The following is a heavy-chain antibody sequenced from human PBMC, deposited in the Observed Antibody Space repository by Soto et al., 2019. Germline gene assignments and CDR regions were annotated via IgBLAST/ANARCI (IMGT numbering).Heavy chain of an antibody. V-gene: IGHV3-74*01. CDR1: GFTFSSNW. J-gene: IGHJ5*02. D-gene: IGHD3-16*01. Sequence: EVQLVESGGGLVQPGGSLRDSCAASGFTFSSNWMHRFRQAPGKGLVWVSRINSDGSSTNHADFVKGRFTISRDNAKNTLYLQMNSLSVEDTAVYYCSSGGGSTWPWGQGTLVTVSS. CDR3: SSGGGSTWP. CDR2: INSDGSST.